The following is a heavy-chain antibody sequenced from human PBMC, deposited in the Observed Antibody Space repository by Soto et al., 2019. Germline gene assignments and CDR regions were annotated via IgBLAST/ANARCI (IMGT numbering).Heavy chain of an antibody. J-gene: IGHJ6*03. CDR3: AKNGCSYPAGYPYYYDVDV. V-gene: IGHV3-23*01. D-gene: IGHD2-15*01. Sequence: EVQLLESGGGLVQPGGSLRLSCAASGFRLSDSAVSWVRQAPGKGLEWVSSLTVTGDSAFYSDSVKGRFTISRDISKSTLDLQMNSLSAADTAVYYCAKNGCSYPAGYPYYYDVDVWGRGTTVTVSS. CDR2: LTVTGDSA. CDR1: GFRLSDSA.